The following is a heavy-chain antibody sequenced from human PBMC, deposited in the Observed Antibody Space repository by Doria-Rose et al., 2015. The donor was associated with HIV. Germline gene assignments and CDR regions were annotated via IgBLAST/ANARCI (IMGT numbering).Heavy chain of an antibody. Sequence: VKPSETLSLTCTVSGGSISSSSYYWGWIRQPPGKGLEWIGSIYYSGSTYYNPSLKSRVTISVDTSKNQFSLKLSSVTAADTAVYYCAREFTGCFDLWGRGTLVTVSS. CDR1: GGSISSSSYY. D-gene: IGHD3-9*01. V-gene: IGHV4-39*07. J-gene: IGHJ2*01. CDR3: AREFTGCFDL. CDR2: IYYSGST.